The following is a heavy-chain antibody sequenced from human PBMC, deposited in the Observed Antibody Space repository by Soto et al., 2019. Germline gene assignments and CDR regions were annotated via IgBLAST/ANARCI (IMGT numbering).Heavy chain of an antibody. CDR1: RYIFTGYH. D-gene: IGHD3-9*01. Sequence: ASVKVCCKASRYIFTGYHIHWVRQAPGRGLEWMGWINPNSGDTEYAQNFQGRVTMTRDTSFNLVYMEMSGLMSDDTAVYYCARDARGTRGFDEMDIWGQGTAVTVSS. CDR2: INPNSGDT. V-gene: IGHV1-2*02. J-gene: IGHJ6*02. CDR3: ARDARGTRGFDEMDI.